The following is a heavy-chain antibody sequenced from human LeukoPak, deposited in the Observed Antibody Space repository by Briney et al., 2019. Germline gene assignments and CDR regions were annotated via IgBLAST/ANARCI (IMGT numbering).Heavy chain of an antibody. CDR1: GGSISSSSYY. CDR2: IYYSGST. Sequence: PSETLSLTCTVSGGSISSSSYYWGWIRQPPGKGLEWIGSIYYSGSTYYNPSLKSRVTISVDTSKNQFSLKLSSVTAADTAVYYCARAQYYYDSSGYYPPSFDYWGQGTLVTVSS. D-gene: IGHD3-22*01. V-gene: IGHV4-39*07. J-gene: IGHJ4*02. CDR3: ARAQYYYDSSGYYPPSFDY.